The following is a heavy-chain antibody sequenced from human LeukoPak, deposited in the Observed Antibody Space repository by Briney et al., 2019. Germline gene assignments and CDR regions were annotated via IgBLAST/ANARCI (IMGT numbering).Heavy chain of an antibody. J-gene: IGHJ4*02. CDR2: IKQEGSEK. Sequence: LPGGSLRLSCEASEFTFTTYWMSWVRQAPGKGREGGANIKQEGSEKYYVDSVRARFTISRDNSKNTLYLQMNSLRAEDTAVYYCAKEGSSWYEGYFDYWGQGTLVTVSS. V-gene: IGHV3-7*01. D-gene: IGHD6-13*01. CDR3: AKEGSSWYEGYFDY. CDR1: EFTFTTYW.